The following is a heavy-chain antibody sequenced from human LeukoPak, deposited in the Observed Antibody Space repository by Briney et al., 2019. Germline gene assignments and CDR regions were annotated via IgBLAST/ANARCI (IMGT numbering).Heavy chain of an antibody. Sequence: PGGSLRLSXAASGFTFSSYWMSWVRQAPGKGLEWVANIKQDGSEIFYADSVKGRFTISRDNARNLLYLQMNSLRAEDTALYYCARGHRGSGYWGQGTLVTVSS. J-gene: IGHJ4*02. V-gene: IGHV3-7*01. CDR2: IKQDGSEI. CDR3: ARGHRGSGY. CDR1: GFTFSSYW. D-gene: IGHD2-21*01.